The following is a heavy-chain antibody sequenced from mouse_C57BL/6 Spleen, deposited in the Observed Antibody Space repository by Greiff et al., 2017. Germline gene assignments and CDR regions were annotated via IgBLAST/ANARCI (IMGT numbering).Heavy chain of an antibody. CDR2: IRSKSNNYAT. CDR1: GFSFNTYA. V-gene: IGHV10-1*01. CDR3: GRQLRLPPYAMDY. Sequence: EVQRVESGGGLVQPKGSLKLSCAASGFSFNTYAMNWVRQAPGKGLEWVARIRSKSNNYATYYADSVKDRFTISRDDSESMLYLQMNNLKTEDTAMYYCGRQLRLPPYAMDYWGQGTSVTVSS. D-gene: IGHD3-2*02. J-gene: IGHJ4*01.